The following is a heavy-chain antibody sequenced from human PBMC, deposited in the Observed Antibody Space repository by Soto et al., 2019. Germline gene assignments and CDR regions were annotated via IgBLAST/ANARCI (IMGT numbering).Heavy chain of an antibody. CDR2: ISTSIDAT. J-gene: IGHJ4*02. CDR1: GFAFSNYS. CDR3: AKDRTVAARHFDY. Sequence: GGSLILSCAASGFAFSNYSMHWVRQAPGKGLEWVSSISTSIDATYYADSVKGRFTISRDDSKNTLYLQMNSLRAEDSAVYYCAKDRTVAARHFDYWGQGTQVTVSS. D-gene: IGHD6-6*01. V-gene: IGHV3-23*01.